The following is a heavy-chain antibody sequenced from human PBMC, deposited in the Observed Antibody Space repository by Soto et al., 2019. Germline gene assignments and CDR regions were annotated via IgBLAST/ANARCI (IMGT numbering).Heavy chain of an antibody. CDR2: INPSGGYT. V-gene: IGHV1-46*03. CDR3: ALGGGIVVVTAPYDH. Sequence: ASVKVSCKASGYTFTSYYMNWVRQAPGQGLEWLGIINPSGGYTTYAQRFLGRVTMTSDTSTSTVHMELGSLTSEDTAVYYCALGGGIVVVTAPYDHRGQRTLVTGSS. CDR1: GYTFTSYY. J-gene: IGHJ5*02. D-gene: IGHD2-21*02.